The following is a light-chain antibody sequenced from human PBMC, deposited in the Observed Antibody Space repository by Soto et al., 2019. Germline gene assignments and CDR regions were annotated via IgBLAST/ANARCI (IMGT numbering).Light chain of an antibody. CDR3: QHYNKWPRT. V-gene: IGKV3-15*01. Sequence: EIVMTQSPATLSVSPGERATLSCRASQSISSDVAWYQQKPGQAPRLLIYGASTTATGIAARFSGSGSGTEFTLTISSLQSEDFAVYNCQHYNKWPRTFGQGTKVDI. J-gene: IGKJ2*01. CDR1: QSISSD. CDR2: GAS.